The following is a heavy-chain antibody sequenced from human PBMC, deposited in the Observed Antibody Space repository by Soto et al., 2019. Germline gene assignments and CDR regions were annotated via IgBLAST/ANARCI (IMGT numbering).Heavy chain of an antibody. Sequence: QVQLQESGPGLVKPSENLSLTCTVSGGSISSYYWCWLRQPPGKGLEWIVYIYYRGRTNYNPSLKGRGTISVDTSKNQYHRKLGAVTAADTAVYYFVRHDYWSSWYEGNWFDPWGQGTLVTVSS. CDR3: VRHDYWSSWYEGNWFDP. CDR1: GGSISSYY. V-gene: IGHV4-59*08. CDR2: IYYRGRT. J-gene: IGHJ5*02. D-gene: IGHD6-13*01.